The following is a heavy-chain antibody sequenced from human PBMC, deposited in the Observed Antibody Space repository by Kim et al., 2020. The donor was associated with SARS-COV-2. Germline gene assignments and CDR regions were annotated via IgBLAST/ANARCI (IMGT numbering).Heavy chain of an antibody. D-gene: IGHD5-18*01. CDR3: AKAWASYGTFDY. Sequence: GGSLRLSCAASGFTFSSYAMSWVRQAPGKGLEWVSSISGSGGTTYYADSVKGRFTIFRDNSKNTLYLQINSLRAEDTAIYYCAKAWASYGTFDYWGQGTLVTVSS. V-gene: IGHV3-23*01. CDR2: ISGSGGTT. J-gene: IGHJ4*02. CDR1: GFTFSSYA.